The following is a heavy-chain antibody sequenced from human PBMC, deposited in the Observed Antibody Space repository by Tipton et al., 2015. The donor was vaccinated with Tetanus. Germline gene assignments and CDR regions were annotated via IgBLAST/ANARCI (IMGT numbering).Heavy chain of an antibody. J-gene: IGHJ2*01. CDR2: IYFSGST. CDR1: GASISRAGYY. D-gene: IGHD1-1*01. V-gene: IGHV4-31*03. Sequence: TLSLTCSVSGASISRAGYYWTWIRQHPGKGLEWIGYIYFSGSTYYNSSLKGRVTMSVDTSKKQVSLILGSVTAADTAVYYCVREGNMLERYFDLWGRGSLVTVSS. CDR3: VREGNMLERYFDL.